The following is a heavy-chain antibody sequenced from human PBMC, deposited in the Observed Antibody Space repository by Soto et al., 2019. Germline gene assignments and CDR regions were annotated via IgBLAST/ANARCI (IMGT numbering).Heavy chain of an antibody. CDR3: ARDGYGMYFFVYGMDV. Sequence: PGGSLRLSCAASGFTFSSYTMHWVRQAPGKGLEWVAVISYDGSNKYYADSVKGRFTISRDNSKNTLYLQMNSLRAEDTAVYYCARDGYGMYFFVYGMDVWGQGTTVTVSS. CDR2: ISYDGSNK. J-gene: IGHJ6*02. D-gene: IGHD5-18*01. V-gene: IGHV3-30-3*01. CDR1: GFTFSSYT.